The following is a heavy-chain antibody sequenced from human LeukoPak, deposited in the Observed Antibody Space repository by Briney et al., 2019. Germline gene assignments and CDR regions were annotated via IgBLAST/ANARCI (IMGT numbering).Heavy chain of an antibody. D-gene: IGHD6-13*01. J-gene: IGHJ5*02. Sequence: GESLKISCKGSGYSFTSYWIGWVRQKPAKGLEWMRIIYPGDSDTRYSPSFQGQVTISADKSINTAYLQRSSLTASDTAMYFCARRGEAAEWFDPWGQGTLVTVSS. CDR2: IYPGDSDT. CDR3: ARRGEAAEWFDP. V-gene: IGHV5-51*01. CDR1: GYSFTSYW.